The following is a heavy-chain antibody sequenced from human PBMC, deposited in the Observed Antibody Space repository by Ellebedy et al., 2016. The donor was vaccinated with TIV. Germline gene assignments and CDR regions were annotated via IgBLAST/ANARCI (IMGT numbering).Heavy chain of an antibody. V-gene: IGHV4-59*03. J-gene: IGHJ6*02. CDR1: GASISLYS. D-gene: IGHD3-16*01. Sequence: SETLSLTXTVSGASISLYSWTWIRQPPGKGLEWIGYVFYSGDTNYNPSFKNRVTMSRDTSRNQFSLDLNSATAADTSVYYCVRFDYDVEGAYGFDIWGQGTAVTVSS. CDR3: VRFDYDVEGAYGFDI. CDR2: VFYSGDT.